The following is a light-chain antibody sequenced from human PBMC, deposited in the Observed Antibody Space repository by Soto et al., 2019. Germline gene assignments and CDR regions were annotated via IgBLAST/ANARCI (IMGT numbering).Light chain of an antibody. V-gene: IGKV3-20*01. CDR1: QSVDGN. Sequence: EILMTQSPATLSVSPGERATLSCRASQSVDGNLAWYQQKPGQAPRLLMYGASSRATGIPDRFSGTGSGTDFTLTISRLEPEDFAVYYCQQYGSSPYTFGLGTKVDIK. CDR3: QQYGSSPYT. CDR2: GAS. J-gene: IGKJ2*01.